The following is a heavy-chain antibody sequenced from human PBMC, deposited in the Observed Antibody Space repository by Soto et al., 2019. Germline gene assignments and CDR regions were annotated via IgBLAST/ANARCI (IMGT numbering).Heavy chain of an antibody. J-gene: IGHJ6*03. V-gene: IGHV3-33*01. Sequence: GGSLRLSCAASGFTFSSYGMHWVRQAPGKGLEWVAVIWYDGSNKYYADSVKGRFTISRDNSKNTLYLQMNSLRAEDTAVYYCARDDYSSSWNYMDVWGKGTTVTVSS. CDR2: IWYDGSNK. CDR1: GFTFSSYG. D-gene: IGHD6-13*01. CDR3: ARDDYSSSWNYMDV.